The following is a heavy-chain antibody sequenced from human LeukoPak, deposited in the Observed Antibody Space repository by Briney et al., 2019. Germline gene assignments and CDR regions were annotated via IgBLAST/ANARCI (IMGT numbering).Heavy chain of an antibody. CDR3: AKDPRVGANDY. CDR1: GFTFSSYA. J-gene: IGHJ4*02. CDR2: ISGGGGST. D-gene: IGHD1-26*01. V-gene: IGHV3-23*01. Sequence: GGSLRLSCAASGFTFSSYAMSWVRQAPGKGLEWVSEISGGGGSTYYADFVRGRFTISRDNSKNTLYLQMNSLRAEDTAVYYCAKDPRVGANDYWGQGTLVTVSS.